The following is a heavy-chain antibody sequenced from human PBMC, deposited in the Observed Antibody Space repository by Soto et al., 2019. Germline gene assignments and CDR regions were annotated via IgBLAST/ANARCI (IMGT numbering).Heavy chain of an antibody. CDR2: IYYSGST. CDR3: GGGDKIYYYYYGMDV. V-gene: IGHV4-39*01. D-gene: IGHD3-16*01. J-gene: IGHJ6*02. Sequence: SETLSLTCTVSGGSISSSSYYWGWIRQPPGKGLEWIGSIYYSGSTYYNPSLKSRVTISVDTSKNQFSLKLSSVTAADTAVYCCGGGDKIYYYYYGMDVWGQGTTVTVSS. CDR1: GGSISSSSYY.